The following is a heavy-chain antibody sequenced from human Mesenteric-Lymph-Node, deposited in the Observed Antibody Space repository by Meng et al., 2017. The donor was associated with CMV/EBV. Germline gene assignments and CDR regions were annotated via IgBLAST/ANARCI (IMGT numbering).Heavy chain of an antibody. CDR2: IYSGGST. D-gene: IGHD2-2*01. CDR1: GFTVSSNY. Sequence: GESLKISCAASGFTVSSNYMIWVRQAPGKGLEWVSVIYSGGSTYYTDSVKGRFTISRDNSKNTLYLQMNSLRAEDTAVYYCAKDIVVLSPRGEFGMDVWGQGTTVTVSS. CDR3: AKDIVVLSPRGEFGMDV. V-gene: IGHV3-53*01. J-gene: IGHJ6*02.